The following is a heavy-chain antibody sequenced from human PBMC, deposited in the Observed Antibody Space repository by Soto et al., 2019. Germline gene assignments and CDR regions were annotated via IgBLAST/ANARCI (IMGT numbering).Heavy chain of an antibody. V-gene: IGHV3-23*01. CDR2: ISGTDDIT. D-gene: IGHD4-4*01. CDR1: GFTFSNYG. J-gene: IGHJ4*02. CDR3: AKNIDYSTYFSRVPHFEC. Sequence: GGSLRLSCAASGFTFSNYGMIWVRQAPGKGLEWVSAISGTDDITYYADSVKGRFTVSRDNSNNMLHLQMNSLRAEDTAVYYCAKNIDYSTYFSRVPHFECWGQGTLVTVSS.